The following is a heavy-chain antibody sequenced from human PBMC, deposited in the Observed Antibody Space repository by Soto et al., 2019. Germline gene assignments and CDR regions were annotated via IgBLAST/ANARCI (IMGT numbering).Heavy chain of an antibody. CDR3: AIYSSGWYPLDY. J-gene: IGHJ4*02. V-gene: IGHV3-30*03. CDR2: ISYDGSNK. Sequence: QVQLVESGGGVVQPGRYLRLSCAASGFTFSSYGMHWVRQAPGKGLEWVAVISYDGSNKYYADSVKGRFTISRDNSKNTLYLQMNSLRAEDTAVYYCAIYSSGWYPLDYWGQGTLVTVSS. CDR1: GFTFSSYG. D-gene: IGHD6-19*01.